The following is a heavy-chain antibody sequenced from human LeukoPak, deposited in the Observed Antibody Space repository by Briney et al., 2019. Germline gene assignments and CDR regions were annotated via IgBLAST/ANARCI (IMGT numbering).Heavy chain of an antibody. D-gene: IGHD6-19*01. CDR2: INPNNGGT. Sequence: AAVKVSCMASGYTLTDYYMHWVRQAPGQGLEWMGWINPNNGGTKYAQKFQGRVTMTRDTSISTAYMELSMLRSDDTALYYCARDPGYRSGWFEYWGQGTPATVSS. V-gene: IGHV1-2*02. CDR1: GYTLTDYY. CDR3: ARDPGYRSGWFEY. J-gene: IGHJ4*01.